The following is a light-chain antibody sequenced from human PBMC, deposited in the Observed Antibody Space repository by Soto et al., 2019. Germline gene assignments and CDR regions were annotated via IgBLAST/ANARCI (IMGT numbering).Light chain of an antibody. CDR3: QQSYSTPCT. Sequence: DIQMTQSPSSLSASVGDRVTITCRASQSISSYLNWYQQKPGKAPKLLIYAASSLQSGVPSRFSGSGSGTDFTPTISSLQPEEFATYDCQQSYSTPCTFGPGTKVDS. V-gene: IGKV1-39*01. J-gene: IGKJ3*01. CDR2: AAS. CDR1: QSISSY.